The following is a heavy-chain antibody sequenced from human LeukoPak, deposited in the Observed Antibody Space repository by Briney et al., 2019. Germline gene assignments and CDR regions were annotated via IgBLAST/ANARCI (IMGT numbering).Heavy chain of an antibody. CDR3: ARGVAEAMDV. D-gene: IGHD6-13*01. Sequence: AESLRLSCAASGFTFSSYWMSWIRQPPGKGLEWVANIKQDGSEKYYVDSVNGRFTISTDNAKNSLSLQMNRLRAEVTAVYYCARGVAEAMDVWGQGPTVTASS. J-gene: IGHJ6*02. V-gene: IGHV3-7*01. CDR2: IKQDGSEK. CDR1: GFTFSSYW.